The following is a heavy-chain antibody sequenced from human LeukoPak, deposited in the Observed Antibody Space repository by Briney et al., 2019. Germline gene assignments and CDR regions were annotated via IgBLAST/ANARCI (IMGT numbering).Heavy chain of an antibody. J-gene: IGHJ4*02. V-gene: IGHV1-2*06. D-gene: IGHD3-22*01. CDR2: INPNSGGT. Sequence: ASLKVSCKASGYTFTGYYMHSVRQAPGQGLQWMGRINPNSGGTNYAQKFQGRVTMTRDTSISTAYMELSRLRSDDTAVYYCARDPTYYYDSSGYYDYWGQGTLVTVSS. CDR3: ARDPTYYYDSSGYYDY. CDR1: GYTFTGYY.